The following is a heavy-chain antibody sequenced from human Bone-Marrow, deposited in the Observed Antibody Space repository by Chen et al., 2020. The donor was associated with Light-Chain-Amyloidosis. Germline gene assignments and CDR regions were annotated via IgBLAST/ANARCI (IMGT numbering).Heavy chain of an antibody. CDR2: IYPYDSDA. V-gene: IGHV5-51*01. CDR3: ARRRDGYNFDY. Sequence: VQLEQSGPEVKKPGESLKISCKGSGYTFPNYWIGWVRQMPWKGLEWMGVIYPYDSDARYRPSFEGQVTISADKSLTTASLQWRSLKSSDTAMYYCARRRDGYNFDYWGQGTLVTGSS. J-gene: IGHJ4*02. D-gene: IGHD5-12*01. CDR1: GYTFPNYW.